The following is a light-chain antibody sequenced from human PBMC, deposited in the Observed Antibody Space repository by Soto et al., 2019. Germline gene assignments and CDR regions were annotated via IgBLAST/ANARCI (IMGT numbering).Light chain of an antibody. Sequence: QSVLTQPASVSGSPGQSITISCTGTSCDVGTYNYVSWYQQHPGKAPKLMIFEVSNRPSGVSSRFSGSKSGNTASLTISGLQAEDEADYYCSSYTSSSTLLFGGGTKLTVL. CDR1: SCDVGTYNY. J-gene: IGLJ2*01. CDR3: SSYTSSSTLL. V-gene: IGLV2-14*01. CDR2: EVS.